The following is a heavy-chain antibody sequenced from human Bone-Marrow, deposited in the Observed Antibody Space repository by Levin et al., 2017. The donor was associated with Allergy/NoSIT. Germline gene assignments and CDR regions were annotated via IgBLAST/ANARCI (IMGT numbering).Heavy chain of an antibody. CDR3: ARDLGDTAMAPYFQH. J-gene: IGHJ1*01. V-gene: IGHV3-53*01. D-gene: IGHD5-18*01. CDR1: GFTVSSNY. CDR2: IYSGGST. Sequence: SCAASGFTVSSNYMSWVRQAPGKGLEWVSVIYSGGSTYYADSVKGRFTISRDNSKNTLYLQMNSLRAEDTAVYYCARDLGDTAMAPYFQHWGQGTLVTVSS.